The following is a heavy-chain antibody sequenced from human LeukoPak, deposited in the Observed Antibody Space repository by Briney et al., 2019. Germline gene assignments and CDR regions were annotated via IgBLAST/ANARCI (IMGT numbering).Heavy chain of an antibody. V-gene: IGHV4-39*07. CDR2: IYYSGST. Sequence: SETLSLTCTVSGGSISSSSYYWGWIRQPPGKGLEWIGSIYYSGSTYYNPSLKSRVTISVDTSKNQFSLKLSSVTAADTAVYYCARGSITMIVVGDAFDIWGQGTMVTVSS. J-gene: IGHJ3*02. D-gene: IGHD3-22*01. CDR1: GGSISSSSYY. CDR3: ARGSITMIVVGDAFDI.